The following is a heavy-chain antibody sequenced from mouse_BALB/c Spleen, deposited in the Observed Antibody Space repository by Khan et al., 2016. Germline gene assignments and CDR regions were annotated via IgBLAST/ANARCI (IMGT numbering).Heavy chain of an antibody. V-gene: IGHV2-5-1*01. J-gene: IGHJ3*01. CDR2: IWRGGNT. D-gene: IGHD2-13*01. CDR1: GFSLTTYV. CDR3: AKVDYDDSDGAWFAY. Sequence: QVQLQQSGPSLVQPSQSLSITCTVSGFSLTTYVVHWVRQSPGKGLEWLGVIWRGGNTDYNAAFMSRLRITKDNSKSQVFFQMNSLQADDTALYYCAKVDYDDSDGAWFAYWGQGSLVTVSA.